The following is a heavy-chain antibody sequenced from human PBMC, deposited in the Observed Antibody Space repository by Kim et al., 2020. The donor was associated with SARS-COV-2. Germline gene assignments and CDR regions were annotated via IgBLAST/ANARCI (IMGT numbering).Heavy chain of an antibody. D-gene: IGHD2-15*01. CDR2: INAGNGNT. CDR3: ARGGLGYCSGGSCYGPYYFDY. CDR1: GYTFTSYA. V-gene: IGHV1-3*01. Sequence: ASVKVSCKASGYTFTSYAMHWVRQAPGQRLEWMGWINAGNGNTKYSQKFQGRVTITRDTSASTAYMELSSLRSEDTAVYYCARGGLGYCSGGSCYGPYYFDYWGQGTLVTVSS. J-gene: IGHJ4*02.